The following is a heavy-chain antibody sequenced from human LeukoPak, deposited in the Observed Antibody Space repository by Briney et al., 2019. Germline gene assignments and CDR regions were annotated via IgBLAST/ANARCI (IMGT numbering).Heavy chain of an antibody. CDR1: GFTFSYYS. J-gene: IGHJ4*02. Sequence: GGSLRLSGAASGFTFSYYSMHWVRQAPGKGLEWVAVISYDGSNEYYADSVKGRFTISRDNSKNTLYLQMNSLRVEDTAVYYCARVLNYYDSSGYYFSYWGQGTLVTVSS. CDR3: ARVLNYYDSSGYYFSY. D-gene: IGHD3-22*01. CDR2: ISYDGSNE. V-gene: IGHV3-30-3*01.